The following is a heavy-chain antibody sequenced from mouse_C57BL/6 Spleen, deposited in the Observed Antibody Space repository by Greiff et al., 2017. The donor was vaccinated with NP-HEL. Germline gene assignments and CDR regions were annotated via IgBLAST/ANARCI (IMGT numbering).Heavy chain of an antibody. V-gene: IGHV5-16*01. CDR3: ARDNWDLAMDY. J-gene: IGHJ4*01. CDR2: INYDGSST. D-gene: IGHD4-1*01. Sequence: EVQLVESEGGLVQPGSSMKLSCTASGFTFSDYYMAWVRQVPEKGLEWVANINYDGSSTYYLDSLKSRFIISRDNAKNILYLQMSSLKSEDTATYYCARDNWDLAMDYWGQGTSVTVSS. CDR1: GFTFSDYY.